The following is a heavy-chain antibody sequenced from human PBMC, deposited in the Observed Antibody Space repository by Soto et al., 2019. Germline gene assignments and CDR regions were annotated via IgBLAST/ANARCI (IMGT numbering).Heavy chain of an antibody. J-gene: IGHJ6*02. D-gene: IGHD4-4*01. CDR2: ISYDGSNK. Sequence: ESGGGVVQPGRSLRLSCAASGFTFSSYGMHWVRQAPGKGLEWVAVISYDGSNKYYADSVKGRFTISRDNSKNTLYLQMNSLRAEDTAVYYCAKHGRDSRRGMDVWGQGTTVTVSS. CDR1: GFTFSSYG. CDR3: AKHGRDSRRGMDV. V-gene: IGHV3-30*18.